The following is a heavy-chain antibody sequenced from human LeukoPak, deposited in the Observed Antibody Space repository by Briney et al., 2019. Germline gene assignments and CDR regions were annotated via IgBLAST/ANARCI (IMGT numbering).Heavy chain of an antibody. CDR1: GGSISSGDYY. D-gene: IGHD3-10*01. V-gene: IGHV4-30-4*01. J-gene: IGHJ3*02. Sequence: PSETLSLTCTVSGGSISSGDYYWSWIRQPPGKGLEWIGYIYYSGSTYYNPSLKSRVTISVDTSKNQFSLKLSSVTAADTAVYYCARRPTPRLLWAFDIWGQGTMVTVSS. CDR2: IYYSGST. CDR3: ARRPTPRLLWAFDI.